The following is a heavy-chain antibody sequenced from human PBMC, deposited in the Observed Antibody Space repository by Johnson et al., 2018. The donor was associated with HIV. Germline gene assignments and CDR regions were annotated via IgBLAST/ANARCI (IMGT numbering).Heavy chain of an antibody. D-gene: IGHD3-10*01. V-gene: IGHV3-11*04. CDR1: GFTFSDYY. J-gene: IGHJ3*02. CDR2: ISGSGTNI. CDR3: ARASYYYGSADI. Sequence: QVQLVESGGGLVKPGGSLRLSCAASGFTFSDYYMSWIRQAPGKGLEWVSYISGSGTNIYYADSVKGRFTISRDNAKKSLFLQMNSLRAEETAVYYCARASYYYGSADIWGQGTMVTVSS.